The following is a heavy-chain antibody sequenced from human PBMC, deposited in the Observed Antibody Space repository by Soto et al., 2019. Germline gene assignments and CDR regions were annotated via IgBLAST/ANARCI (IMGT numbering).Heavy chain of an antibody. D-gene: IGHD2-21*02. CDR2: ISSSGSTI. J-gene: IGHJ2*01. CDR1: GFTFSSYE. CDR3: ARAYCGSDCYSVFWYFAL. V-gene: IGHV3-48*03. Sequence: EVQLVESGGGLVQPGGSLRLSCAASGFTFSSYEMNWVRQAPGKGLEWVSYISSSGSTIYYADSVKGRFTISRDNAKNSLYPQMNSLRAEDTAVYYCARAYCGSDCYSVFWYFALWSRGTLVTVSS.